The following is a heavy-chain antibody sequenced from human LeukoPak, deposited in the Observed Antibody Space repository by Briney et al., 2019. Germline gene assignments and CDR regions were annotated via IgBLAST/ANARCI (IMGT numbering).Heavy chain of an antibody. CDR1: GYTFTSYD. J-gene: IGHJ3*02. CDR2: MNPNSGNT. Sequence: ASVKVSCKASGYTFTSYDINWVRQATGQGLEWMGWMNPNSGNTGYAQKFQGRVTMTRDTSTSTVYMELSSLRSEDTAVYYCARDPAAGTFESYAFDIWGQGTMVTVSS. V-gene: IGHV1-8*01. D-gene: IGHD6-13*01. CDR3: ARDPAAGTFESYAFDI.